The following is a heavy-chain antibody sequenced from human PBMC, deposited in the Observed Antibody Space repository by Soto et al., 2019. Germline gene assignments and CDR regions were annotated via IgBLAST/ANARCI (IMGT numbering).Heavy chain of an antibody. J-gene: IGHJ4*02. Sequence: EVQLVESGGGLVKPGGSLRLSCAASGLTFGRYTMNWVRQAPGKGLEWVATISTLSNYIDYAGSVKGRFTISRDNAKNSVFLQMDTLRAEDTALYYCATAFDTAMLTSDYWGQGTQVTVSS. V-gene: IGHV3-21*01. D-gene: IGHD5-18*01. CDR2: ISTLSNYI. CDR3: ATAFDTAMLTSDY. CDR1: GLTFGRYT.